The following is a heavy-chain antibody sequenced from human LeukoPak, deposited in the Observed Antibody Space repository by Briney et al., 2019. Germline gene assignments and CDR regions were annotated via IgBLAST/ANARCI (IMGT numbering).Heavy chain of an antibody. Sequence: PGGSLRLSCAASGFTFSSSWMSWVRQAPGKGLEWVANIKQDGSEKYFVDSVKGRFTISRDNAKNSLYLQMNSLRVEDTAVYLCARGGAPGFYFDYWGQGTLVTVSS. D-gene: IGHD4/OR15-4a*01. CDR2: IKQDGSEK. J-gene: IGHJ4*02. CDR3: ARGGAPGFYFDY. CDR1: GFTFSSSW. V-gene: IGHV3-7*01.